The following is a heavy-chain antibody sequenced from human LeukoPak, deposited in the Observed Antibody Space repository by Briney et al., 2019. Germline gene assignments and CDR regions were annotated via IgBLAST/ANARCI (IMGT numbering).Heavy chain of an antibody. V-gene: IGHV3-23*01. Sequence: GGSLRLSCAASGFTFSSYAMSWVRQAPGKGLEWVSAISGSGGSTYYADSVKGRFTISRDNSKNTLYLQMSSLRAEDTAVYYCAKDGSNYYYYYGMDVWGQGTTVTVSS. CDR1: GFTFSSYA. CDR3: AKDGSNYYYYYGMDV. CDR2: ISGSGGST. D-gene: IGHD4-11*01. J-gene: IGHJ6*02.